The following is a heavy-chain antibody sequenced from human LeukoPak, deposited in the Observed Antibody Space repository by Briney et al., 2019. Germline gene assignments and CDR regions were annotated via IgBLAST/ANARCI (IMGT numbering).Heavy chain of an antibody. V-gene: IGHV4-31*03. CDR3: ARGYGSGSHTEIYNWFDP. CDR1: GGSISSGGYY. J-gene: IGHJ5*02. Sequence: SETLSLTCTVPGGSISSGGYYWSWIRQHPGNGLEWIGYIYYSGSTYYNPSLKSRVTISVDTSKNQFSLKLSSVPAADKAVYYCARGYGSGSHTEIYNWFDPWGQGTLVTVSS. CDR2: IYYSGST. D-gene: IGHD3-10*01.